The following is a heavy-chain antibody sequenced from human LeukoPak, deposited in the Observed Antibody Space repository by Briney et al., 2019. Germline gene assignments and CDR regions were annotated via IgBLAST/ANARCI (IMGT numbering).Heavy chain of an antibody. CDR1: GGTFSSYA. D-gene: IGHD2-2*02. Sequence: ASVKVSCKASGGTFSSYAISWVRQAPGQGLEWMGWISAYNGNTNYAQKLQGRVTMTTDTSTSTAYMELRSLRSDDTAVYYCALYHKRLDCWGQGTLVTVSS. V-gene: IGHV1-18*01. CDR2: ISAYNGNT. J-gene: IGHJ4*02. CDR3: ALYHKRLDC.